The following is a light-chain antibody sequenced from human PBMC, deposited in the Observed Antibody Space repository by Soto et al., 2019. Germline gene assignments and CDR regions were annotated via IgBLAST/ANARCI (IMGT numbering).Light chain of an antibody. CDR3: QQYASSPIT. V-gene: IGKV3-20*01. Sequence: EIVLTQSPGTLSLSPGERATLSCRASQSFSRSFLAWYQQKPGQAPRLLLYGASTRATGVPDRFSGSGSGTDFTLSITRLEPEDFALHYCQQYASSPITFGQGTRLEI. J-gene: IGKJ5*01. CDR1: QSFSRSF. CDR2: GAS.